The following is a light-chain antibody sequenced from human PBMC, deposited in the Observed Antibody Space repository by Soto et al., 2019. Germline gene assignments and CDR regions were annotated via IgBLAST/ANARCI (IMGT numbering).Light chain of an antibody. CDR3: QQRSNWPLT. CDR2: DVS. Sequence: IVVKQSASAVSVNKGERATGSCGASQSVSSNLAWYQQKPGQAPRLLIYDVSTRATGVPARFSGSGSGTEFTLTISSLEPEDFAVYYCQQRSNWPLTFGGGTKVDVK. V-gene: IGKV3-11*01. J-gene: IGKJ4*01. CDR1: QSVSSN.